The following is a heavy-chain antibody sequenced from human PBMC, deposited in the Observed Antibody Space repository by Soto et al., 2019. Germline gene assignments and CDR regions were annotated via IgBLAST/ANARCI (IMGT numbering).Heavy chain of an antibody. J-gene: IGHJ4*02. V-gene: IGHV1-69*13. Sequence: SVKVSCKASGGTFSSYAISWARQAPGQGLEWMGGIIPIFGTANYAQKFQGRVTITADESTSTAYMELSSLRAEDTAVYYCAKDRNYYDSSGYDYWGQGTLVTVSS. CDR2: IIPIFGTA. CDR3: AKDRNYYDSSGYDY. CDR1: GGTFSSYA. D-gene: IGHD3-22*01.